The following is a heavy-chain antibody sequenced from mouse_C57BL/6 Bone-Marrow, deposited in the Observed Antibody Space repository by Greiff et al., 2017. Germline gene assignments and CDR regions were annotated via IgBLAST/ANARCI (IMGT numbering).Heavy chain of an antibody. CDR2: ISSGSSTI. J-gene: IGHJ4*01. CDR1: GFTFSDYG. CDR3: ARRNYYSNSYYAMDY. V-gene: IGHV5-17*01. D-gene: IGHD2-5*01. Sequence: EVKLMESGGGLVKPGGSLKLSCAASGFTFSDYGMHWVRQAPEKGLEWVAYISSGSSTIYYADTVKGRFTISRDTAKNTLFLQMTSLRSEDTAMYYCARRNYYSNSYYAMDYWGQGTSVTVSS.